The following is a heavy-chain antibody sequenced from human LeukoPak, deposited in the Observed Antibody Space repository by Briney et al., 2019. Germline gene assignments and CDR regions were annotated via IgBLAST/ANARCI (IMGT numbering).Heavy chain of an antibody. V-gene: IGHV1-2*02. Sequence: ASVRVSCKASGYTFTGYYMHWMRQAPGQGLEWMGWINPNSGGTNYAQKFQGRVTMTRDTSISTAYMELSRLRSDDTAVYYCATVRSIAVTGTVFDYWGQGTLVTVSS. D-gene: IGHD6-13*01. J-gene: IGHJ4*02. CDR1: GYTFTGYY. CDR3: ATVRSIAVTGTVFDY. CDR2: INPNSGGT.